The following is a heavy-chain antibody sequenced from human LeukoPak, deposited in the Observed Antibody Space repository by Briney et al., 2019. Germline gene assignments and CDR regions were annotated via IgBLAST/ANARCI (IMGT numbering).Heavy chain of an antibody. CDR3: ARVGYSSSSFGWYGPYYFDY. Sequence: GASVKVSCKASGYTFTSYGISWVRQAPGQGLEWMGWISAYNGNTNYAQKLQGRVTMTTDTSTSTAYMELSSLRSEDTAVYYCARVGYSSSSFGWYGPYYFDYWGQGTLVTVSS. D-gene: IGHD6-6*01. J-gene: IGHJ4*02. CDR2: ISAYNGNT. CDR1: GYTFTSYG. V-gene: IGHV1-18*01.